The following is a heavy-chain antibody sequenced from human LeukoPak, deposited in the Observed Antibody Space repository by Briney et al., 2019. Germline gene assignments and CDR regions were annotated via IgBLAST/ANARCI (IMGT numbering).Heavy chain of an antibody. CDR1: GFTFSSHH. D-gene: IGHD6-6*01. Sequence: PGGSLRLSCAASGFTFSSHHMNWVRQAPGKGLEWVGLIKAKTNGGTTDYAAPVKGRFTISRDDSKNTLYLQMNSLRTEDTAVYYCTTQFYSSSSYHWGQGTLVTVSS. V-gene: IGHV3-15*01. J-gene: IGHJ4*02. CDR3: TTQFYSSSSYH. CDR2: IKAKTNGGTT.